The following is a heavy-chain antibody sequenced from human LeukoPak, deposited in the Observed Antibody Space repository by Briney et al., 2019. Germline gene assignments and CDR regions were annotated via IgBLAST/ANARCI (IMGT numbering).Heavy chain of an antibody. J-gene: IGHJ1*01. CDR2: INPNSGGT. Sequence: ASVKVSCKASGYTFTGYYMHWVRQAPGQGLEWMGWINPNSGGTNYAQKFQGRVTMTRDTSISTAYMELSRLRSDDTAVYYCASGPPGYYDSSGYQEYFQRWGQGTLVTVSS. CDR3: ASGPPGYYDSSGYQEYFQR. D-gene: IGHD3-22*01. CDR1: GYTFTGYY. V-gene: IGHV1-2*02.